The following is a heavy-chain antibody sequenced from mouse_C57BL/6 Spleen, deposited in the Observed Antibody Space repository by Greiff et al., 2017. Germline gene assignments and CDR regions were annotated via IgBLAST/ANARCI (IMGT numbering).Heavy chain of an antibody. CDR1: GYTFTSYW. J-gene: IGHJ3*01. CDR3: ARGGSSGYLFAY. Sequence: QVQLQQPGAELVMPGASVKLSCKASGYTFTSYWMHWVKQRPGQGLEWIGEIDPSDSYTNYNQKFKGKSTLTVDKSSSTADMQLSSLTSEDSAVYYCARGGSSGYLFAYWGQGTLVTVSA. V-gene: IGHV1-69*01. D-gene: IGHD3-2*02. CDR2: IDPSDSYT.